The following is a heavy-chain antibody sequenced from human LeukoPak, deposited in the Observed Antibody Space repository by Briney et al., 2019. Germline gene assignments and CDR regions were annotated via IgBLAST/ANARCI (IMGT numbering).Heavy chain of an antibody. J-gene: IGHJ3*02. D-gene: IGHD2-2*01. CDR1: GFAFSSYA. CDR3: ASSPYQHDAFDI. V-gene: IGHV3-21*01. CDR2: ISSSSSYI. Sequence: PGGSLRLSCAASGFAFSSYAMSWVRQAPGKGPEWVSSISSSSSYIYYADSVKGRFTISRDNAKNSLYLQMNSLRAEDTAVYYCASSPYQHDAFDIWGQGTMVTVSS.